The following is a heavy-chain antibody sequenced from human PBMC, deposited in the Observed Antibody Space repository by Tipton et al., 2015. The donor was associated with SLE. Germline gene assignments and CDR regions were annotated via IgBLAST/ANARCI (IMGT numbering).Heavy chain of an antibody. V-gene: IGHV4-59*12. Sequence: TLSLTCTVSGGSISSYYWSWIRQPPGKGLEWIGYIYYSGSTYYNPSLTSRVTISVDTSKNQFSLKLSSVTAADTAVYYCARVTELLWFGEARGWFDPWGQGTLVTVSS. CDR1: GGSISSYY. D-gene: IGHD3-10*01. J-gene: IGHJ5*02. CDR3: ARVTELLWFGEARGWFDP. CDR2: IYYSGST.